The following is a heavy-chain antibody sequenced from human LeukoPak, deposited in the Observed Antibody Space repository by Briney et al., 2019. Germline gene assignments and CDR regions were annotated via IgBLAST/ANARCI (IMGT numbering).Heavy chain of an antibody. D-gene: IGHD2/OR15-2a*01. Sequence: PGGSLRLSCAASGFTFSNDPMSWVRQTPGKGLEWVSTINYSGGSTYYADSVKGRFTISRDNSKNTLYLQMNSLRAEDTAVYYCAKQNSRGFDYWGQGTLVTVSS. CDR2: INYSGGST. V-gene: IGHV3-23*01. CDR3: AKQNSRGFDY. CDR1: GFTFSNDP. J-gene: IGHJ4*02.